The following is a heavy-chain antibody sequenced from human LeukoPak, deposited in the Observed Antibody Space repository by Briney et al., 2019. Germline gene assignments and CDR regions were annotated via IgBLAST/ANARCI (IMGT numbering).Heavy chain of an antibody. CDR1: GGSISSYY. V-gene: IGHV4-4*07. CDR3: AITMVRGKGNWFDP. J-gene: IGHJ5*02. CDR2: IYTSGST. D-gene: IGHD3-10*01. Sequence: SETLSLTCTASGGSISSYYWSWIRQPAGKGLEWIGRIYTSGSTNYNPSLKSRVTMSVDTSKNQFSLKLSSVTAADTAVYYCAITMVRGKGNWFDPWGQGTLVTVSS.